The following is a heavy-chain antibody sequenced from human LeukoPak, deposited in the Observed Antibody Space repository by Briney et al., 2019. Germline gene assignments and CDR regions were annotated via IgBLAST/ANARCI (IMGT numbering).Heavy chain of an antibody. J-gene: IGHJ4*02. D-gene: IGHD3-3*01. Sequence: PSETLSLTCTVSGGSISSSSHYWGWIRQPPGKGLEWIGSIYYSGSTYYNPSLKSRVTISVDTSKNQFSLKLSSVTAADTAVYYCARDPTNYYDFWSGYYSYYFDYWGQGTLVTVSS. CDR2: IYYSGST. CDR1: GGSISSSSHY. V-gene: IGHV4-39*07. CDR3: ARDPTNYYDFWSGYYSYYFDY.